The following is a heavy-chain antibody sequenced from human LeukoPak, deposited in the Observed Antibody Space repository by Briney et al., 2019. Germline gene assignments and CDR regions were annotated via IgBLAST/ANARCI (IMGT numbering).Heavy chain of an antibody. CDR2: VYYSGTT. Sequence: SETLSLTCSVSGDSIDRSIYYWAWIRQSPGKGLEWIGTVYYSGTTYYNPSLKSPVSISVDTSKNQFSLKLSSVTAADTAVYYCARTHSYSKAARALFDYWGQGTLVTVSS. CDR3: ARTHSYSKAARALFDY. CDR1: GDSIDRSIYY. D-gene: IGHD6-6*01. V-gene: IGHV4-39*01. J-gene: IGHJ4*02.